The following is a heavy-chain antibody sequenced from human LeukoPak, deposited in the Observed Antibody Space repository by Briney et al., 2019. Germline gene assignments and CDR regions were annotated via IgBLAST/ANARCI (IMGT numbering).Heavy chain of an antibody. CDR1: GGSISSYY. Sequence: PSETLSLTCTVSGGSISSYYWSWIRQPPGKGLEWIGYIYYSGSTNYNPSLKSRVTISVDTSKKQFSLKVTSVTAADTGVYYCARSYSSAWYTPRYWGQGTLVTVSS. J-gene: IGHJ4*02. D-gene: IGHD6-19*01. V-gene: IGHV4-59*01. CDR2: IYYSGST. CDR3: ARSYSSAWYTPRY.